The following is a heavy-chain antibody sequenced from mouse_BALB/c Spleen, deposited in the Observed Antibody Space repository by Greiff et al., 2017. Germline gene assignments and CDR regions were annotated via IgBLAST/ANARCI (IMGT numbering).Heavy chain of an antibody. CDR1: GYSITSDYA. D-gene: IGHD1-1*01. Sequence: EVQGVESGPGLVKPSQSLSLTCTVTGYSITSDYAWNWIRQFPGNKLEWMGYISYSGSTSYNPSLKSRISITRDTSKNQFFLQLNSVTTEDTATYYCARCEVAWFAYWGQGTLVTVSA. CDR2: ISYSGST. V-gene: IGHV3-2*02. CDR3: ARCEVAWFAY. J-gene: IGHJ3*01.